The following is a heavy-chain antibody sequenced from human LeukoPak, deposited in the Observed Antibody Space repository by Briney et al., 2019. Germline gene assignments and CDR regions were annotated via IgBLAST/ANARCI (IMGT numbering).Heavy chain of an antibody. D-gene: IGHD5-18*01. CDR2: ISSSSSYI. CDR1: GFTFSSYS. V-gene: IGHV3-21*01. J-gene: IGHJ4*02. Sequence: PGGSLRLSCAASGFTFSSYSMNWVRQAPGKGPEWVSSISSSSSYIYYADSVKGRFTVSRDNAKNSLYLQMNSLRAEDTAVYYCAREWIQTFDYWGQGTLVTVSS. CDR3: AREWIQTFDY.